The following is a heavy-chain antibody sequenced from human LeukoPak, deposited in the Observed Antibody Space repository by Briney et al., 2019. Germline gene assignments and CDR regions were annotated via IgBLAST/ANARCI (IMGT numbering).Heavy chain of an antibody. CDR3: AKDASGQWLVQVGYFDY. Sequence: GGSLRLSCAASGFTFTAYAMSWFRQTPEKGLEWVAFIRYDGSNKYYADSVKGRFTISRDNSKNTLYLQMNSLRAEDTAVYYCAKDASGQWLVQVGYFDYWGQGTLVTVSS. CDR1: GFTFTAYA. CDR2: IRYDGSNK. D-gene: IGHD6-19*01. J-gene: IGHJ4*02. V-gene: IGHV3-30*02.